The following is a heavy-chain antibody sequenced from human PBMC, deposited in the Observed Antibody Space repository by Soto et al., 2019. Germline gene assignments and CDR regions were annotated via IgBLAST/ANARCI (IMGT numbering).Heavy chain of an antibody. CDR2: MYHSGST. J-gene: IGHJ5*02. D-gene: IGHD1-1*01. CDR3: ARDQLEGNWFDP. CDR1: GGSISSGGYS. V-gene: IGHV4-30-2*01. Sequence: SETLSLTCAVSGGSISSGGYSWSWILHPPGKGLEWIGYMYHSGSTYYNPSLKSRVTISIDRSKNQFSLKLSSVTAADTAVYYCARDQLEGNWFDPWGQGTLVTVSS.